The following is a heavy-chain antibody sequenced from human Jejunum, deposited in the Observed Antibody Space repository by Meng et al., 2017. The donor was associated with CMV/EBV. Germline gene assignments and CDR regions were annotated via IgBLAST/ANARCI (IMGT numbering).Heavy chain of an antibody. CDR3: ARVSTNWFDS. CDR1: GGSISSSSDF. CDR2: IYYSGST. J-gene: IGHJ5*01. Sequence: LTCTVSGGSISSSSDFWGWSRQPPGKGLEWIANIYYSGSTNYNPSLKSRVTISVDTSKNQFSLKLSSVTAADTAAYFCARVSTNWFDSWGQGTLVTVSS. V-gene: IGHV4-39*01. D-gene: IGHD3-3*02.